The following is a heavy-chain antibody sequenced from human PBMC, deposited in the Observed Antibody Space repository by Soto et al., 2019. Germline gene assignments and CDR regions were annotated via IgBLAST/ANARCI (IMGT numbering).Heavy chain of an antibody. CDR3: AGCGGPYVWFNEF. CDR2: IIPVFGTT. Sequence: QEQLVQSGAEVKKPGSSVKVSCKDSGGLFSSFAISWVRQAPGQGLEWMGGIIPVFGTTNYAQKFQGRVTITADESTNTAYMERSSLTSDDTAMYSCAGCGGPYVWFNEFWGQGTQVTVSS. CDR1: GGLFSSFA. D-gene: IGHD2-21*01. J-gene: IGHJ4*02. V-gene: IGHV1-69*01.